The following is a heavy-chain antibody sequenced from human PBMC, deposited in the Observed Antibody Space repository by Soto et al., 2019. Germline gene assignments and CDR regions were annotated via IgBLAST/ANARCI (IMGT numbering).Heavy chain of an antibody. V-gene: IGHV1-18*01. CDR1: GYSFTIYG. J-gene: IGHJ3*02. CDR3: AREGTIRTDAFDI. D-gene: IGHD2-2*02. CDR2: ISPDTGNT. Sequence: VASVKVSCKASGYSFTIYGVSWVRQAPGQGLEWMGWISPDTGNTNYAQKVQHRVTMTTDTPTTTAYMELRNLTSDDTALYFRAREGTIRTDAFDIWGQGTMVTVSS.